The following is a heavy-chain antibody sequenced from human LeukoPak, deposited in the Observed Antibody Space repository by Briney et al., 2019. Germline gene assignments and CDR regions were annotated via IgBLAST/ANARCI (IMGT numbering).Heavy chain of an antibody. V-gene: IGHV4-39*07. J-gene: IGHJ4*02. CDR2: IYYSGST. CDR1: GGSISSGSYY. D-gene: IGHD2-8*02. Sequence: SETLSLTCTVSGGSISSGSYYWGWIRQPPGKGLEWIGSIYYSGSTYYNPSLKSRVTISVDTSKNQFSLKLSSVTAADTAVYYCARGRYMYGGVGNSYFYWGQGTLVTVSS. CDR3: ARGRYMYGGVGNSYFY.